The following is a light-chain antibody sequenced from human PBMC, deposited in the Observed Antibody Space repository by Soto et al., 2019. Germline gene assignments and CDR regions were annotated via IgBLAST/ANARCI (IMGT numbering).Light chain of an antibody. Sequence: DIQMTQSPSSLSASVGDRVTITCRASQSISSFLNWYQQKPGKAPKLLIYTASSLQSGVPSRFSGSGSETDFTLTISSLQPEDFATYYCQQSYITRTFGQGTKVEI. J-gene: IGKJ1*01. CDR1: QSISSF. CDR2: TAS. V-gene: IGKV1-39*01. CDR3: QQSYITRT.